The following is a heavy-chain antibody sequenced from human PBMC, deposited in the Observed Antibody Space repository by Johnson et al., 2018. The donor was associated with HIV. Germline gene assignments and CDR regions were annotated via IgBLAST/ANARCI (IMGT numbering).Heavy chain of an antibody. Sequence: VQLVESGGGVVQPGRSLRLSCSASGFTFDDYAMHWVRQAPGKGLEWFSGISWNSGSIGYADSVKGRFTISRDNAKNSLYLQMNSLRAEDTALYYCAKDIGYDSSGNAFDIWGQGTMVTVSS. J-gene: IGHJ3*02. V-gene: IGHV3-9*01. D-gene: IGHD3-22*01. CDR1: GFTFDDYA. CDR3: AKDIGYDSSGNAFDI. CDR2: ISWNSGSI.